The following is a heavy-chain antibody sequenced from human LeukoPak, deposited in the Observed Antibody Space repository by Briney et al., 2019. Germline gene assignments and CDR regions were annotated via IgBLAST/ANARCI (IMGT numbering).Heavy chain of an antibody. CDR2: INPSGGST. CDR1: GYTFTSYY. Sequence: GASVKVSCKASGYTFTSYYMHWVRQAPGQGLEWMGIINPSGGSTSYAQKFQGRVTMTRDTSTSTVYMELSSLRSEDTAVYYGARETYYYDSSGYRPPNGDAFDIWGQGTMVTVSS. CDR3: ARETYYYDSSGYRPPNGDAFDI. V-gene: IGHV1-46*01. J-gene: IGHJ3*02. D-gene: IGHD3-22*01.